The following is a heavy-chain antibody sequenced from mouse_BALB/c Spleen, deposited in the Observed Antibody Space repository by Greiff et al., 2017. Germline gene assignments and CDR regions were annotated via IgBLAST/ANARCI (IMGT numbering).Heavy chain of an antibody. V-gene: IGHV14-1*02. CDR3: ARATATGY. D-gene: IGHD1-2*01. CDR2: IDPENGNT. CDR1: GFNFTNYY. Sequence: EVMLEESGAELVRPGASVKLSCKASGFNFTNYYMHWVKQRPGQGLEWIGWIDPENGNTKYDPKFQGKASITADTSSNTAYLQLSSLTSEDTAVYYCARATATGYWGQGTTLTVSS. J-gene: IGHJ2*01.